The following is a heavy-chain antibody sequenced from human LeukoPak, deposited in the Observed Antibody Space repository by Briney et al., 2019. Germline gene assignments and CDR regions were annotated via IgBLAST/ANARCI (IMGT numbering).Heavy chain of an antibody. D-gene: IGHD4-17*01. CDR3: ARAVTTTTFFDY. CDR2: IDWDDDR. CDR1: GFSLSTRGMC. J-gene: IGHJ4*02. Sequence: ESGPTLVNPTQTLTLTCTFSGFSLSTRGMCVSWIRQPPGKALEWLALIDWDDDRYYSTSLKTRLTISKDTSKNQVVLIMTNMDPVDTATYYCARAVTTTTFFDYWGQGTLVTVSS. V-gene: IGHV2-70*01.